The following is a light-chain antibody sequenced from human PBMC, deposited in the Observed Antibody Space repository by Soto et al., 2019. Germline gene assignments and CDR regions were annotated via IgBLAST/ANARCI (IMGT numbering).Light chain of an antibody. J-gene: IGKJ1*01. V-gene: IGKV3-11*01. CDR3: HQYGPSSWT. CDR2: DAS. Sequence: EIVLTQSPATLSLSPGERATLSCRASQSFSSYLAWYQQKPGQAPRLLIYDASNRATGIPARFSGSGSGTDFTLTISSLEPEDFAVYYCHQYGPSSWTFGQGTKVDIK. CDR1: QSFSSY.